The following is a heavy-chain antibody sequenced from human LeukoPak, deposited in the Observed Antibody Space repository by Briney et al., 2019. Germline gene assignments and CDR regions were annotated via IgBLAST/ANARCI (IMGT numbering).Heavy chain of an antibody. V-gene: IGHV3-21*01. D-gene: IGHD6-19*01. Sequence: GGSLRLSCAASGFTFSSYSMNWVRQAPGKGLEWVSSISSSSSYIYYADSVKGRFTISRDNAKNSLYLQMNSLRAEDTAVYYCASFTGAGEPAFLDWGQGTLVTVSS. CDR1: GFTFSSYS. CDR3: ASFTGAGEPAFLD. J-gene: IGHJ4*02. CDR2: ISSSSSYI.